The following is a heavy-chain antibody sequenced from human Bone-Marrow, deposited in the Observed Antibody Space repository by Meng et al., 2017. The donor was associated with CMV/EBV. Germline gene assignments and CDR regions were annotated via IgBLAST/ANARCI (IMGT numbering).Heavy chain of an antibody. V-gene: IGHV3-66*02. CDR2: IYSGGST. D-gene: IGHD2-21*01. CDR1: GFTVSSNY. Sequence: GGSLRLSCAASGFTVSSNYMSWVRQAPGKGLEWVSVIYSGGSTYYADSVKGRFTISRDNSKNTLYLQMNSLRAEDTVVYYCARGSLIAQGKDYWGQGTLVTVSS. J-gene: IGHJ4*02. CDR3: ARGSLIAQGKDY.